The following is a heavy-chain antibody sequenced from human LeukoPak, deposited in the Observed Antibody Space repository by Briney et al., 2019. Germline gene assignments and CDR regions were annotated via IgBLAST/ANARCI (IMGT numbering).Heavy chain of an antibody. D-gene: IGHD5-24*01. V-gene: IGHV1-2*06. CDR1: GYTFTGYY. Sequence: GASVKVSCKASGYTFTGYYMHWVRQAPGQGLEWMGRINPNSGGTNYAQKFQGRVTMTRDTSISTAYMELSRLRSDDTAVYYCASKEMATITVPYGMDVWGQGTTVTVSS. CDR3: ASKEMATITVPYGMDV. CDR2: INPNSGGT. J-gene: IGHJ6*02.